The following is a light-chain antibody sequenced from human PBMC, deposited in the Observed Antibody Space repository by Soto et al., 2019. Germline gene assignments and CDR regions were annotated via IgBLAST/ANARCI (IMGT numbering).Light chain of an antibody. J-gene: IGKJ3*01. Sequence: EIVMTQSPATLSVSPGERATLSCRASQSVSSNLAWYQQKPGQAPSLLIYGASTRATGIPASFSGSGSANEFTLTISSLQSEYFAVYYCQQYNNWPFTFGPGTKVDIK. CDR3: QQYNNWPFT. CDR1: QSVSSN. V-gene: IGKV3-15*01. CDR2: GAS.